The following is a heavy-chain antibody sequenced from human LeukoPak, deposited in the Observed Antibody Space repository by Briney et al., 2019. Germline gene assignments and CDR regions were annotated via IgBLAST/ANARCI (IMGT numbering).Heavy chain of an antibody. D-gene: IGHD2-2*01. Sequence: GASVKVSCKASGGTFSSYAISWVRQAPGQGLEWMGRIIPILGIANYAQKFQGRVAITADKSTSTAYMELSSLRSEDTAVYYCARDLYCSSTSCYSSFDYWGQGTLVTVSS. V-gene: IGHV1-69*04. CDR3: ARDLYCSSTSCYSSFDY. CDR2: IIPILGIA. CDR1: GGTFSSYA. J-gene: IGHJ4*02.